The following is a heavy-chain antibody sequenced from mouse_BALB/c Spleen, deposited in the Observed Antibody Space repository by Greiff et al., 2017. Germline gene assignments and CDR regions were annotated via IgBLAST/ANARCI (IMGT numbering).Heavy chain of an antibody. CDR3: ARRRYDGTY. V-gene: IGHV5-6*02. D-gene: IGHD2-14*01. J-gene: IGHJ3*01. CDR1: GFTFSSYG. CDR2: ISSGGSYT. Sequence: EVKLVESGGDLVKPGGSLKLSCAASGFTFSSYGMSWVRQTPDKRLEWVATISSGGSYTYYPDSVKGRFTISRDNAKNTLYLQMSSLKSEDTAMYYCARRRYDGTYWGQGTLVTVSA.